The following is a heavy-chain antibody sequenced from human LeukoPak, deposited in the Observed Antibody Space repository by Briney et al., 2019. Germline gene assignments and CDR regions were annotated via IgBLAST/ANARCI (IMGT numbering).Heavy chain of an antibody. Sequence: SQTLSLTCTVSGGSISSGGYYWSWIRQHPGKGLEWIGYIYYSGSTYYNPSLKSRVTISVDTSKNQFSLKLSSVTAADTAVYYCARDQGHYDFWSGYYTGAFPYGMDVWGQGTTVTVSS. J-gene: IGHJ6*02. D-gene: IGHD3-3*01. V-gene: IGHV4-31*03. CDR1: GGSISSGGYY. CDR3: ARDQGHYDFWSGYYTGAFPYGMDV. CDR2: IYYSGST.